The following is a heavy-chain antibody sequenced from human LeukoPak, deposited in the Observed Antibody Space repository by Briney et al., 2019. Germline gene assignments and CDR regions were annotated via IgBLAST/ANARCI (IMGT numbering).Heavy chain of an antibody. J-gene: IGHJ5*01. CDR1: GYTFTVYS. CDR2: VNPNSGDT. D-gene: IGHD1-26*01. CDR3: ARASGSYWWFDS. Sequence: GASVKVSCKASGYTFTVYSINWVRQAPGQGLEWMGCVNPNSGDTNYAQKFQGSVTMTRDTSISTVYMELSRLRSDDTAVYYCARASGSYWWFDSWGQGTLVTVSS. V-gene: IGHV1-2*02.